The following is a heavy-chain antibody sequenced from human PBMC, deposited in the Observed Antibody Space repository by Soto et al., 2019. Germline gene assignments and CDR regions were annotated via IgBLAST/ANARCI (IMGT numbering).Heavy chain of an antibody. CDR1: GGSFSGYY. CDR2: INHSGST. CDR3: ARAFMLVDNWFDP. D-gene: IGHD2-15*01. Sequence: PSETLSLTCAVYGGSFSGYYWSWIRQPPGKGLEWIGEINHSGSTNYNPSLKSRVTISVDTSKNQFSLKLSSVTAADTAVYYCARAFMLVDNWFDPWGQGTLVTVSS. V-gene: IGHV4-34*01. J-gene: IGHJ5*02.